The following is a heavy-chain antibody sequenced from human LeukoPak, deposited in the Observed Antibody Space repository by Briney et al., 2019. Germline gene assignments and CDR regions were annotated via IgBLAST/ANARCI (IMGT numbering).Heavy chain of an antibody. CDR1: GFTFSSYA. V-gene: IGHV3-23*01. CDR2: IRGSGGSK. D-gene: IGHD4-17*01. CDR3: AKAPRSTTVTPDY. Sequence: GGPLRLSCAASGFTFSSYAMSWVRQAPGKGLEWVSAIRGSGGSKYYAASVKGRFTISRDNSKNTLYLQVNSLRAEDTAVYYCAKAPRSTTVTPDYWGQGTLVTVSS. J-gene: IGHJ4*02.